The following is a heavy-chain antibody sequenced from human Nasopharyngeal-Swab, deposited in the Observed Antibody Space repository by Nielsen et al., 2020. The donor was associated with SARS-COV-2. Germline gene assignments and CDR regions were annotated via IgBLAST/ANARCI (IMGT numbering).Heavy chain of an antibody. D-gene: IGHD1-14*01. CDR3: ARGGFRYGLDV. CDR1: GFNFSTQW. CDR2: MNPGGSGT. V-gene: IGHV3-74*01. Sequence: GGFLRLSCAASGFNFSTQWMDWVRQAPGKGLVWVSQMNPGGSGTGYPDSVKGRFTISRDNAKNTLYLQMNGLRVDDTAVYYCARGGFRYGLDVWGQGTTVTVSS. J-gene: IGHJ6*02.